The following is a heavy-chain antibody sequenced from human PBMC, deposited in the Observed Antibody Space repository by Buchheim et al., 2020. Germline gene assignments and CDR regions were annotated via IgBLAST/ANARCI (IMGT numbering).Heavy chain of an antibody. CDR2: IYPGGGT. J-gene: IGHJ5*02. CDR1: GSSLKSGDF. Sequence: QVRLQESGPGLLKPWETLSLTCAVSGSSLKSGDFWGWIRQPPGKGLEWIASIYPGGGTSYNPSLRSRVTMSVDMSKNKFSLNLTSVTAADTAVYYCARPRSGSYGWFDPWGQGTL. D-gene: IGHD6-19*01. V-gene: IGHV4-38-2*01. CDR3: ARPRSGSYGWFDP.